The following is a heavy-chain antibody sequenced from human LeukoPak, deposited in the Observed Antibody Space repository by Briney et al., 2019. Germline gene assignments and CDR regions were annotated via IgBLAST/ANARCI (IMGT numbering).Heavy chain of an antibody. J-gene: IGHJ4*02. V-gene: IGHV3-30*10. CDR1: GFTFSSYA. Sequence: GRSLRLSCAASGFTFSSYAMHWVRQAPGKGLEWVAVISNDRSNKYYTDSVKGRFTISRDNSKNTLYLQMNSLRAEDTAVYYCARGNVGVTFDYWGQGTLVTVSS. CDR3: ARGNVGVTFDY. D-gene: IGHD1-26*01. CDR2: ISNDRSNK.